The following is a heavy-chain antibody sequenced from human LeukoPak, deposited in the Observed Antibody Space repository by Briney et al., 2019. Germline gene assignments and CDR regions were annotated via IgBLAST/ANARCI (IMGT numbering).Heavy chain of an antibody. V-gene: IGHV4-59*01. CDR2: IYYSGST. Sequence: EWIGYIYYSGSTNYNPSLKSRVTISVDTSKNQFSLKLSSVTAADTAVYYCARTDYYYGMDVWGQGTTVTVSS. CDR3: ARTDYYYGMDV. J-gene: IGHJ6*02.